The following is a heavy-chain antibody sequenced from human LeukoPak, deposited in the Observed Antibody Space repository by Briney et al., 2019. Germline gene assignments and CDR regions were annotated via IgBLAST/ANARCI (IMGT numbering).Heavy chain of an antibody. Sequence: GSLRLSCAASGFTFSSYAMSWLRQAPGKGLEWISSISGGSGSHILYVDSVKGRFTISRDNAKNSLYLQMNSLRAEDTAVYYCARDRAMVRGVILYWGQGTLVTVSS. CDR1: GFTFSSYA. J-gene: IGHJ4*02. V-gene: IGHV3-21*01. D-gene: IGHD3-10*01. CDR2: ISGGSGSHI. CDR3: ARDRAMVRGVILY.